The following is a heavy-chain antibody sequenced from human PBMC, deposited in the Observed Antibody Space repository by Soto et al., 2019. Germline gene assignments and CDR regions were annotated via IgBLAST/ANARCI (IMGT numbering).Heavy chain of an antibody. D-gene: IGHD3-22*01. J-gene: IGHJ4*02. CDR2: FHYSGTT. CDR1: GGSISSSSYY. CDR3: ASWYYFETSGYRGWL. V-gene: IGHV4-39*01. Sequence: SETLSLTCTVSGGSISSSSYYWGWIRQPPGKGLDWIGTFHYSGTTYYNPSLMSRATISVDTSKNQFSLKLSSVTAADTAVYFCASWYYFETSGYRGWLWGQGTLVTAPQ.